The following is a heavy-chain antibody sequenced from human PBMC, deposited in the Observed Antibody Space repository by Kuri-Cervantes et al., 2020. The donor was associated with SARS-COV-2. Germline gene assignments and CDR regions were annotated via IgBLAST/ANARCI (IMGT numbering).Heavy chain of an antibody. Sequence: GGSLRLSCAASGFTFSSYAMHWVRQAPGKGLEWVAVISYDGSNKYYADFVKGRFTISRDNSKNTLYLQMNSLRAEDTAVYYCARDHRDGYNWSSFFGGMDVWGQGTTVTVSS. J-gene: IGHJ6*02. D-gene: IGHD5-24*01. CDR2: ISYDGSNK. CDR1: GFTFSSYA. CDR3: ARDHRDGYNWSSFFGGMDV. V-gene: IGHV3-30-3*01.